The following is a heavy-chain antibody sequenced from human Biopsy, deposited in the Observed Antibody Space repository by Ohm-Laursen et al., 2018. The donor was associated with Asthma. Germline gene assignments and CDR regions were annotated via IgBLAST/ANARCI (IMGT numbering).Heavy chain of an antibody. CDR1: GGSFSGYY. V-gene: IGHV3-11*01. Sequence: LSLTCGVYGGSFSGYYMSWIRQAPGKGLEWISYINGKSNSIEYADSVKGRFTISRDNAKNSLYLQMNSLRAEDTAVYYCARDSYSSGLYDDFESWGQGTLVTVTS. D-gene: IGHD6-19*01. CDR3: ARDSYSSGLYDDFES. J-gene: IGHJ4*02. CDR2: INGKSNSI.